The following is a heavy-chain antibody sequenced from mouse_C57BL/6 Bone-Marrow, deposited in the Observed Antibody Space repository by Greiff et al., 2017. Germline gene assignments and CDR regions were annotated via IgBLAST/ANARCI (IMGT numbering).Heavy chain of an antibody. CDR1: GFNIKDDY. Sequence: EVKLQQSGAELVRPGASVKLSCTASGFNIKDDYMHWVKQRPEQGLEWIGWIDPENGDTEYASKFQGKATITADTSSNTAYLQLSSLTSEDTAVYYCTTMVTPVAYWGQGTLVTVSA. V-gene: IGHV14-4*01. CDR3: TTMVTPVAY. D-gene: IGHD2-2*01. J-gene: IGHJ3*01. CDR2: IDPENGDT.